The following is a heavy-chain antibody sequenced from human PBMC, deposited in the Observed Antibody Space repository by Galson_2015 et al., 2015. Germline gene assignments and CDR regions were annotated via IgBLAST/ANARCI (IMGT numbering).Heavy chain of an antibody. CDR2: ISGGGGST. D-gene: IGHD6-13*01. CDR3: AKVKLIAAAGIGRLLDY. Sequence: SLRLSCAASGFTFSSYAMSWVRQAPGKGLEWVSAISGGGGSTYYADSVKGRFTISRDNSENTLYLQMNSLRAEDTAVYYCAKVKLIAAAGIGRLLDYWGQGTLVTVSS. CDR1: GFTFSSYA. J-gene: IGHJ4*02. V-gene: IGHV3-23*01.